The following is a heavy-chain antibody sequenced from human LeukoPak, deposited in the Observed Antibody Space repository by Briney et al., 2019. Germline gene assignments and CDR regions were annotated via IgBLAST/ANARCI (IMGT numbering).Heavy chain of an antibody. CDR3: ARERVVAMTYGMDV. J-gene: IGHJ6*02. CDR1: GFTFSSYG. D-gene: IGHD3-22*01. CDR2: IWYDGSNK. Sequence: QPGRSLRLSCAASGFTFSSYGMHWVRQAPGEGLEWVAVIWYDGSNKYYADSVKGRFTISRDNSKNTLYLQMNSLRAEDTAVYYCARERVVAMTYGMDVWGQGTTVTVSS. V-gene: IGHV3-33*01.